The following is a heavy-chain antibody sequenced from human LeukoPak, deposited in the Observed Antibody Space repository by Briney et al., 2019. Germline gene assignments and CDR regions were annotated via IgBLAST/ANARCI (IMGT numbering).Heavy chain of an antibody. CDR3: AKEPAYYDSSGYNMDV. CDR1: GFAFSSYA. Sequence: PGGSLRLSCAAYGFAFSSYAMSWVRQAPGKGLEWVSAISGSGGGTYYADSVKGRFTISRDNSKNTLYLQMNSLRAEDTAVYYCAKEPAYYDSSGYNMDVWGKGTTVTVSS. D-gene: IGHD3-22*01. CDR2: ISGSGGGT. V-gene: IGHV3-23*01. J-gene: IGHJ6*04.